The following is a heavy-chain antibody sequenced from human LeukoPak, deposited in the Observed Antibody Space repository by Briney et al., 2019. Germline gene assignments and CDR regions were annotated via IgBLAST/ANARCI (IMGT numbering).Heavy chain of an antibody. CDR3: AKDSKVAAAGYFFDY. D-gene: IGHD6-13*01. CDR1: GFTFSSYA. Sequence: GGSLRLSCAASGFTFSSYAMHWVRQAPGKGLEWVAVIATDGRDKKYADSVKGRFTISRDNSKNTVYLEMNSLRPEDTAVYHCAKDSKVAAAGYFFDYWGQGTLVTVSS. J-gene: IGHJ4*02. CDR2: IATDGRDK. V-gene: IGHV3-30*18.